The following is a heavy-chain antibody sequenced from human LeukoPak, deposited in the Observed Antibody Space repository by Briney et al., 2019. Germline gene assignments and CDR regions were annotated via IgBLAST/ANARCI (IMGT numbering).Heavy chain of an antibody. CDR2: IYPGDSDT. V-gene: IGHV5-51*01. D-gene: IGHD6-13*01. J-gene: IGHJ4*02. Sequence: GESLKISCKGSGYSFTNYWIGWVRQMPGKGLGWIGIIYPGDSDTRYSPSFQGQVTISADKSISTAYLQWSSLKAPETAMYYCARLRQLTYFDSWGQGTLVTVSS. CDR3: ARLRQLTYFDS. CDR1: GYSFTNYW.